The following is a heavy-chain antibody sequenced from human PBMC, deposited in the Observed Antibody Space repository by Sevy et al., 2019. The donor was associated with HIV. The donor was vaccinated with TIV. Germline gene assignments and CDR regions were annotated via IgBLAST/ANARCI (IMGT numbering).Heavy chain of an antibody. V-gene: IGHV3-13*01. Sequence: GGSLRLSCAASGFTFSSYDMHWVRQATGKGLEWVSAMGTAGDTYYPGSVKGRFTISRENAKNSLYLQMNSLRAGDTAVYYCARGAREYSSSWYVFDYWGQGTLVTVSS. CDR3: ARGAREYSSSWYVFDY. D-gene: IGHD6-13*01. J-gene: IGHJ4*02. CDR1: GFTFSSYD. CDR2: MGTAGDT.